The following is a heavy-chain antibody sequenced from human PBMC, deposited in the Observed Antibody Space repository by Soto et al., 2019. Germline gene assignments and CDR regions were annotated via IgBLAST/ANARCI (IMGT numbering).Heavy chain of an antibody. CDR2: ISYDVSNK. Sequence: QVQLVESGGGVVQPGRSLRLSCAASGFTFSIYGMHWVRQPPGKGLEWVAVISYDVSNKYYADSVKGRFTISRDNSRNSRNQHLNSLGTEETAVYDCEKSIASSGALDFWGQGTLVTVSS. CDR3: EKSIASSGALDF. CDR1: GFTFSIYG. V-gene: IGHV3-30*18. D-gene: IGHD6-13*01. J-gene: IGHJ4*01.